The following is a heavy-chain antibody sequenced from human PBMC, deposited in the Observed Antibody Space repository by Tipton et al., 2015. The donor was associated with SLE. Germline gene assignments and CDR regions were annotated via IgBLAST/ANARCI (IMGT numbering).Heavy chain of an antibody. CDR2: ISSSGSTV. V-gene: IGHV3-48*03. CDR3: AKDSGGQWLIYFDY. CDR1: GFTFSSYE. J-gene: IGHJ4*02. Sequence: SLRLSCAASGFTFSSYEMNWVRQAPGKGLEWVSYISSSGSTVHYAGSVKGRFTISRDNSKNTLYLQMNSLRAEDTAVYYCAKDSGGQWLIYFDYWGQGTLVTVSS. D-gene: IGHD6-19*01.